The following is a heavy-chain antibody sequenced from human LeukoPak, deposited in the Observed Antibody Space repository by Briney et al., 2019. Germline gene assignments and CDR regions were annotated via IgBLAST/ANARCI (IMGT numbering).Heavy chain of an antibody. CDR1: GGTFSSYA. J-gene: IGHJ5*02. CDR3: ARDVKLDGTMVPGGWFDP. Sequence: SVKVSCKASGGTFSSYAISWVRQAPGQGLEWMGGIIPIFGTANYAQKFQGIVTITADESTSTAYMELSSLRSEDTAVYYCARDVKLDGTMVPGGWFDPWGQGTLVTVSS. CDR2: IIPIFGTA. D-gene: IGHD3-10*01. V-gene: IGHV1-69*13.